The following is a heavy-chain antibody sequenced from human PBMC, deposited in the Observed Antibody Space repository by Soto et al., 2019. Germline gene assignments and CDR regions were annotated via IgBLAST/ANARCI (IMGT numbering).Heavy chain of an antibody. CDR3: ARVSAAAIRHYYYYGMDV. Sequence: QVQLVQSGAEVKKPGASVKVSCKASGYTFTSYGISWVRQAPGQGLEWMGWISAYNGNTNYAQKLQGRVTMTTDTSSSTAYMELRSLRSDDTAVYYCARVSAAAIRHYYYYGMDVWGQGTTVTVSS. D-gene: IGHD6-13*01. CDR1: GYTFTSYG. J-gene: IGHJ6*02. V-gene: IGHV1-18*01. CDR2: ISAYNGNT.